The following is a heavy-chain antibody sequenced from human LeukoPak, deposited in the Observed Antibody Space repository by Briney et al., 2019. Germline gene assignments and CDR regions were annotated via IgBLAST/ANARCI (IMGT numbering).Heavy chain of an antibody. V-gene: IGHV4-59*01. J-gene: IGHJ4*02. CDR2: VHYSGST. D-gene: IGHD4-17*01. Sequence: SETLSLTCSVSGGSISSYYWSWLRQPPGKGLEWLGYVHYSGSTNYNPSLKSRVTISVDTSKNQFSLKLSSVTAADTAVYYCARVGGDYFDFDYWGQGTLVTVSS. CDR1: GGSISSYY. CDR3: ARVGGDYFDFDY.